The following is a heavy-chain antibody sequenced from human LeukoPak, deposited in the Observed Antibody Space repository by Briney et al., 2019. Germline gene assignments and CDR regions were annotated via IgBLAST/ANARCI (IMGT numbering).Heavy chain of an antibody. CDR2: IYPGDSDT. D-gene: IGHD6-13*01. V-gene: IGHV5-51*01. CDR1: GYSFTSYW. J-gene: IGHJ3*02. CDR3: ARVGPTEGAAAAKWGGHDAFDI. Sequence: PGESLKISCKGSGYSFTSYWIGWVRQMPGKGLEWMGIIYPGDSDTRYSPSFQGQVTISADKSISTAYLQWSSLKASDTAMYYCARVGPTEGAAAAKWGGHDAFDIWGQGTMVTVSS.